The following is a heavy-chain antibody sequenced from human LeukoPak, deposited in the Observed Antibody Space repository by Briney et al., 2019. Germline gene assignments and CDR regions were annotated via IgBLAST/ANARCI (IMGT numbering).Heavy chain of an antibody. CDR2: IKPDGSEK. V-gene: IGHV3-7*05. CDR3: ARGQMAGY. Sequence: GGSLRLSCAASGFPFSSYWMSWVRQAPGKGLEWVANIKPDGSEKSYVDSVKGRFTISRDDAKNSLYLQMNSLRAEDTAVYYCARGQMAGYWGQGTLVTVSS. CDR1: GFPFSSYW. J-gene: IGHJ4*02. D-gene: IGHD5-24*01.